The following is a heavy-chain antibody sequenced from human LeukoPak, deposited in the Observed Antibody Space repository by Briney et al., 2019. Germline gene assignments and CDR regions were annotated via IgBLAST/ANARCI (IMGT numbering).Heavy chain of an antibody. CDR2: INHSGST. D-gene: IGHD3-10*01. CDR1: GGSFSGYY. CDR3: ARLGYYYGSALDFDY. Sequence: SETLSLTCAVYGGSFSGYYWSWIRQPPGKGLEWIGEINHSGSTNYNPSLKSRVTISVDTSKNQFSLKLSSVTAADTAVYYCARLGYYYGSALDFDYWGQGTLVTVSS. V-gene: IGHV4-34*01. J-gene: IGHJ4*02.